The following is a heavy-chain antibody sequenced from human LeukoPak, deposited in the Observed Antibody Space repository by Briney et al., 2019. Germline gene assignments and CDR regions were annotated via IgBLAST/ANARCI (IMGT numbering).Heavy chain of an antibody. CDR2: IYYSGST. D-gene: IGHD1-26*01. V-gene: IGHV4-59*01. J-gene: IGHJ3*02. CDR3: ARAISGSYSRAFDI. CDR1: GGSISSYY. Sequence: SETLSLTCTVSGGSISSYYWSWIRQPPGKGLEWIGYIYYSGSTNYNPSLKSRVTISVDTSKNQFSLKLSSVTAADTAVYYRARAISGSYSRAFDIWGQGTMVTVSS.